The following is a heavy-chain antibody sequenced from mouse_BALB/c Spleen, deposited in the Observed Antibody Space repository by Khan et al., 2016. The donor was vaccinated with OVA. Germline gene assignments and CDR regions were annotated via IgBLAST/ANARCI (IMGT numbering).Heavy chain of an antibody. CDR1: GYSITSDYA. CDR3: ARDGSRYNYAMDY. CDR2: ISSSGST. D-gene: IGHD2-3*01. J-gene: IGHJ4*01. Sequence: EVQLVESGPGLVKPSQSLSLTCTVTGYSITSDYAWNWIRQFPGNKLEWMGYISSSGSTNYNPALKSRISITRDTSKNQFFLQLNSVTTEDTATYDCARDGSRYNYAMDYGGQGTSVTVSS. V-gene: IGHV3-2*02.